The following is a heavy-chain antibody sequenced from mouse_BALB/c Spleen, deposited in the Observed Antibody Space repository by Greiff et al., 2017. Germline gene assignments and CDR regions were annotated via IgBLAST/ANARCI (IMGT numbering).Heavy chain of an antibody. CDR3: AREGITTASAMDY. CDR1: GYSFTSYY. V-gene: IGHV1S135*01. CDR2: IDPFNGGT. D-gene: IGHD1-2*01. J-gene: IGHJ4*01. Sequence: EVQRVESGPELMKPGASVKISCKASGYSFTSYYMHWVKQSHGKSLEWIGYIDPFNGGTSYNQKFKGKATLTVDKSSSTAYMHLSSLTSEDSAFYYGAREGITTASAMDYWGQGTSVTVPS.